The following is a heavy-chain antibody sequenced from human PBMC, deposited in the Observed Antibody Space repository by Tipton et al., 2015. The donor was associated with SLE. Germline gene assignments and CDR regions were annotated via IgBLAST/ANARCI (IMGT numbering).Heavy chain of an antibody. CDR2: ISSSSSYI. Sequence: SLRLSCAAPGFTFSSYSMNWVRQAPGKGLEWVSSISSSSSYIYYADSVKGRFTISRDNAKNSLYLQMNSLRAEDTAVYYCASGGSGWGFEPWGQGTLVTVSS. CDR1: GFTFSSYS. CDR3: ASGGSGWGFEP. J-gene: IGHJ5*02. V-gene: IGHV3-21*01. D-gene: IGHD6-19*01.